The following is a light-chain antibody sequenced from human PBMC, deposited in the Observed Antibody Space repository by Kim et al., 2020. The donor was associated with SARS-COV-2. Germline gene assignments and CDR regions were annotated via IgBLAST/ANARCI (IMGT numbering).Light chain of an antibody. J-gene: IGKJ1*01. V-gene: IGKV3-15*01. Sequence: EIVMTQSPATLSVSPGERATLSCRASQSISNNLAWYQQKPGQAPGLLMYSASTRATGVPARFSGSGSGTDFTLTISSLQSEDFAVYYCQQYIYWWTFGQGTKVDIK. CDR3: QQYIYWWT. CDR2: SAS. CDR1: QSISNN.